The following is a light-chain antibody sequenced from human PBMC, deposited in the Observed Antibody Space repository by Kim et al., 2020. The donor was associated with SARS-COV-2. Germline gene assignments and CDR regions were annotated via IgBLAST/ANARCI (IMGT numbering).Light chain of an antibody. Sequence: SASVGDRVTITCRASQNIFDFLYWYQHKPGKAPNLLINSASTLQTGVPPRFSGSGSGTDFTLTISSLQPEDVATYYCQQSASHPLTLGGGTKLEI. J-gene: IGKJ4*01. V-gene: IGKV1-39*01. CDR2: SAS. CDR1: QNIFDF. CDR3: QQSASHPLT.